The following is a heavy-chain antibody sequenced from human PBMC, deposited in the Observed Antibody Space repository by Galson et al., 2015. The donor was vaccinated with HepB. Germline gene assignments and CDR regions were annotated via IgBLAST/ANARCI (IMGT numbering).Heavy chain of an antibody. Sequence: QSGAEVKKPGSSVKVSCKASGGTFSSYAISWVRQAPGQGLEWMGGIIPIFGTANYAQKFQGRVTITADKSTSTAYMELSSLRSEDTAVYYCAREGDCSGGSCYEYDAFDIWGQGTMVTVSS. CDR1: GGTFSSYA. J-gene: IGHJ3*02. CDR3: AREGDCSGGSCYEYDAFDI. CDR2: IIPIFGTA. V-gene: IGHV1-69*06. D-gene: IGHD2-15*01.